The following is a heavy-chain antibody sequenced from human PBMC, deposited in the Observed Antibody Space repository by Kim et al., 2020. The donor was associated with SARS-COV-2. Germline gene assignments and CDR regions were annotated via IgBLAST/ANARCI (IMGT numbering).Heavy chain of an antibody. CDR1: GFSFSNAW. CDR3: TTALRRYSFLDY. V-gene: IGHV3-15*04. CDR2: IANKADGEAT. Sequence: GGSLRLSCVASGFSFSNAWMNWVRQAPGKGLEWVGRIANKADGEATGYATPVHGRVTISRDDSKNTVYLQMDSLKAEDTAVYYCTTALRRYSFLDYWGQG. J-gene: IGHJ4*02. D-gene: IGHD5-18*01.